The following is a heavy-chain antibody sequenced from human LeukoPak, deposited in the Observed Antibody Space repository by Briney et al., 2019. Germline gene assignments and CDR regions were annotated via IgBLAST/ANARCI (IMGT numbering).Heavy chain of an antibody. V-gene: IGHV3-20*04. CDR1: GFTFDDYG. CDR2: INWNGDNT. D-gene: IGHD4-17*01. J-gene: IGHJ5*02. Sequence: PGGSLRLSCAASGFTFDDYGMSWVRQAPGKGLEWVSGINWNGDNTGYADSVKGRFTISRDNAKNSLYLQMNSLRAEDTALYYCAREPYGDNGVWFDPWGQGTLVTVSS. CDR3: AREPYGDNGVWFDP.